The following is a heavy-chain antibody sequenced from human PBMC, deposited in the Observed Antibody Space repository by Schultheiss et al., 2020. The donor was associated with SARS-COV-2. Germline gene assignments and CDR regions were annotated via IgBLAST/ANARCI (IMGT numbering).Heavy chain of an antibody. D-gene: IGHD2-15*01. CDR2: IYYSGST. CDR1: GGSISSGGYY. J-gene: IGHJ5*02. Sequence: SQTLSLTCTVSGGSISSGGYYWSWIRQHPGKGLEWIGYIYYSGSTYYNPSLKSRVTISVDASKNQFSLHLSSVTAADTAVYYCARGSALGGRRWFDPWGQGTLVTVSS. V-gene: IGHV4-31*03. CDR3: ARGSALGGRRWFDP.